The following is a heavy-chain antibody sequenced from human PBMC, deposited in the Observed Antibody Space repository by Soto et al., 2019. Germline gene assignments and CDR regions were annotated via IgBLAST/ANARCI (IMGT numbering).Heavy chain of an antibody. Sequence: SETLSLTCAVDGGSFSGYYWSWIRQPPGKGLEWIGEINHSGSTNYNPSLKSRVTISVDTSKNQFSLKLSSVTAADTAAYYCARAISSSPITIFGVVRGLKWFDPWGQGALVNVSS. CDR2: INHSGST. CDR3: ARAISSSPITIFGVVRGLKWFDP. CDR1: GGSFSGYY. D-gene: IGHD3-3*01. V-gene: IGHV4-34*01. J-gene: IGHJ5*02.